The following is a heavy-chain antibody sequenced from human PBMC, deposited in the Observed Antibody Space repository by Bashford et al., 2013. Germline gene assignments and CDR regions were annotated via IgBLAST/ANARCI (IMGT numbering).Heavy chain of an antibody. J-gene: IGHJ6*02. CDR1: GGSINSYY. CDR3: SRFVPGGMVTGSYYYYHDMDV. Sequence: SETLSLTCTVSGGSINSYYWSWIRQPPGKGLEWIGFVFYSGSTSYNPSLKSRVTMSVDTSKNQFSLKLSSVTAADTAVYYCSRFVPGGMVTGSYYYYHDMDVWGQGTTVTVSS. V-gene: IGHV4-59*01. CDR2: VFYSGST. D-gene: IGHD5-18*01.